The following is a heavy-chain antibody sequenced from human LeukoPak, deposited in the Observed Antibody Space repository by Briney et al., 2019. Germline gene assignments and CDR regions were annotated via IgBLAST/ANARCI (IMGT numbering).Heavy chain of an antibody. Sequence: SETLSLTCTVSGGSISSHYWSWIRQPPGKGLEWIGCIYYSGSTNYNPSLKSRVTISVDTSKNQFSLKLSSVTAADTAVYYCARGRDYDSSGYYFDAFDIWGQGTMVTVSS. D-gene: IGHD3-22*01. CDR3: ARGRDYDSSGYYFDAFDI. V-gene: IGHV4-59*11. CDR1: GGSISSHY. CDR2: IYYSGST. J-gene: IGHJ3*02.